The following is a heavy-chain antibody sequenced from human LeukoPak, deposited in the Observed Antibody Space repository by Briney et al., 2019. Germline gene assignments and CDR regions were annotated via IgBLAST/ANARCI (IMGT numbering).Heavy chain of an antibody. CDR2: IYYSGST. CDR3: ARAGALGELLMSYFDY. J-gene: IGHJ4*02. CDR1: GGSISSSIYY. Sequence: SETLSLTCTVSGGSISSSIYYWGWIRQPPGKGLEWIGSIYYSGSTYYNPSLKSRVSISVDTSKNQFSLKLSSVTAADTAVYYCARAGALGELLMSYFDYWGQGTLVTVSS. V-gene: IGHV4-39*07. D-gene: IGHD1-26*01.